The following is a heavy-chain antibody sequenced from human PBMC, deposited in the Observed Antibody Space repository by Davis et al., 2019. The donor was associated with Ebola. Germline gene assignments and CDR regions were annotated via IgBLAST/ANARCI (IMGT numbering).Heavy chain of an antibody. J-gene: IGHJ6*02. Sequence: SVKVSCKASGGTFSSYAISWVRQAPGQGLEWMGRIIPILDIANYAQKFQGRVTITADKSTSTAYMELSSLRSEDTAVYYCAVETTVTRLYYYYGMDVWGQGTTVTVSS. V-gene: IGHV1-69*04. CDR3: AVETTVTRLYYYYGMDV. CDR1: GGTFSSYA. D-gene: IGHD4-17*01. CDR2: IIPILDIA.